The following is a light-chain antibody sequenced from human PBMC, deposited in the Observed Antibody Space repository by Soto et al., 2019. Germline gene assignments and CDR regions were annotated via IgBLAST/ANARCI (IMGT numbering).Light chain of an antibody. V-gene: IGLV2-14*01. CDR1: SSDVGGYNY. Sequence: QSALTQPASVSGSPGQSITISCTGTSSDVGGYNYVSWYQQHPGKAPKLMIYEVSNRPSGVSNRFSGSKSGNTASLTISGLQGEDEADYYCSSYTSSSKPYVVFGGGTKLTVL. CDR3: SSYTSSSKPYVV. CDR2: EVS. J-gene: IGLJ2*01.